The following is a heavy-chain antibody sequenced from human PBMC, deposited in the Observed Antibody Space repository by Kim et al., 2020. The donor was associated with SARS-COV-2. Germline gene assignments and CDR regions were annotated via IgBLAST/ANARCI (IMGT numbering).Heavy chain of an antibody. CDR1: GGSISGFH. CDR2: IYYSGSA. CDR3: AGGRWLPLPGY. J-gene: IGHJ4*02. Sequence: SETLSLTCSVSGGSISGFHWSWIRQPPGKGLEWIGSIYYSGSANYNPSLKSRVTISVDTSKNQFSLKLTSVTAADTAVYYCAGGRWLPLPGYWGQGTLVTVSS. V-gene: IGHV4-59*13. D-gene: IGHD5-12*01.